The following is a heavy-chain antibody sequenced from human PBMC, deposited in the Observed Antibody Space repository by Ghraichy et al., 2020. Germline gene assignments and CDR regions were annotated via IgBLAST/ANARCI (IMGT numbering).Heavy chain of an antibody. CDR2: ISYDGTYT. J-gene: IGHJ5*02. CDR1: GFTFSGIG. D-gene: IGHD3-22*01. CDR3: AKIGRASSGHTWLDP. Sequence: GGSLRLSCAASGFTFSGIGMHWVRLAPGKGLEWLASISYDGTYTDYADSVKGRFTVSRDNSKNTMYLQMSRLTGDDTALYYCAKIGRASSGHTWLDPWGQGTLGTVSS. V-gene: IGHV3-30*18.